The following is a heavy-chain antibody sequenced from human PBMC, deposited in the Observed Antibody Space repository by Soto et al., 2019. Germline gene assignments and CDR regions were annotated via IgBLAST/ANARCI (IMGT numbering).Heavy chain of an antibody. V-gene: IGHV3-30-3*01. CDR1: GFTFSSYA. D-gene: IGHD4-17*01. J-gene: IGHJ4*02. CDR3: ARDRYGDDIFDY. Sequence: GGSLRLSCAASGFTFSSYAMHWVRQAPGKGLEWVAVISYDGSDKYYADSVKGRFTISRDNSKNTLYLQMNSLRAEDTAVYYCARDRYGDDIFDYWGQGTL. CDR2: ISYDGSDK.